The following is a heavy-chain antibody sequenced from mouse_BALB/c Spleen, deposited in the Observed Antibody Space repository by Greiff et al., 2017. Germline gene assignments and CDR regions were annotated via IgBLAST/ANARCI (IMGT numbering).Heavy chain of an antibody. V-gene: IGHV5-12-2*01. CDR2: ISNGGGST. Sequence: DVMLVESGGGLVQPGGSLKLSCAASGFTFSSYTMSWVRQTPEKRLEWVAYISNGGGSTYYPDTVKGRFTISRDNAKNTLYLQMSSLKSEDTAMYYCARQGYAMDYWGQGTSVTVSS. CDR1: GFTFSSYT. J-gene: IGHJ4*01. CDR3: ARQGYAMDY.